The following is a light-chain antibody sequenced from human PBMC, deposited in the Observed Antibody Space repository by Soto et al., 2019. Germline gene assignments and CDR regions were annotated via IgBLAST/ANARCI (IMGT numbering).Light chain of an antibody. V-gene: IGKV3-20*01. CDR2: AAS. J-gene: IGKJ3*01. CDR1: QSINNRY. Sequence: EIVLTQSPGTLSLSPGERATLSCRASQSINNRYLACYQQKPGQATRLLIYAASSRATGIPDRFSGSGSGADFTLTSSRLEPEDFAVYYCQQFGSSPGFTFGPGTKVEIK. CDR3: QQFGSSPGFT.